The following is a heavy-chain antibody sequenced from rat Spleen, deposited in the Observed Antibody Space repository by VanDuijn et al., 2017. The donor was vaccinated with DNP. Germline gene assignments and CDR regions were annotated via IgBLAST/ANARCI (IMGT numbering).Heavy chain of an antibody. D-gene: IGHD1-4*01. CDR3: ARHVLPLRVWDY. V-gene: IGHV5-25*01. CDR2: IGTDGDST. J-gene: IGHJ2*01. CDR1: GLIFSNYD. Sequence: EVRLVESGGDLVQPGRSLKLSCAASGLIFSNYDMAWVRQAPAKGLEWVASIGTDGDSTYYRDSVKGRFTVSRDNAKSTLYLQMNSLRSEDMATYYCARHVLPLRVWDYWGQGVMVTVSS.